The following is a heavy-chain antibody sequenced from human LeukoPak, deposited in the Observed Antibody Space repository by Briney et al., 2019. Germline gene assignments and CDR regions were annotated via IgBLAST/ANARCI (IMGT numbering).Heavy chain of an antibody. D-gene: IGHD3-10*01. CDR3: ARDLRVWYGTAEI. Sequence: PGGSLRLSCVDSRFTFSRYWMSWVRQAPGKGLEWVANIKEDGSEEYYVDSVKGRFTISRDNAKSSLYLQMNSLTADDTAIYYCARDLRVWYGTAEIWGQGTMVTVSS. CDR2: IKEDGSEE. V-gene: IGHV3-7*01. J-gene: IGHJ3*02. CDR1: RFTFSRYW.